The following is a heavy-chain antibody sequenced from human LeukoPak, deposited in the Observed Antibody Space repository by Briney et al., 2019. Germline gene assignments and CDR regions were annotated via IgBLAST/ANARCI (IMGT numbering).Heavy chain of an antibody. CDR2: IKQDGSEK. V-gene: IGHV3-7*01. CDR3: ARDWAKTYYDFWSGYLYYPLDY. Sequence: GGSLRLSCAASGFTFSSYWMSWVRQAPGKGLEWVANIKQDGSEKYYVDSVKGRFTISRDNAKNSLYLQMNSLRAEDTAVYYCARDWAKTYYDFWSGYLYYPLDYWGQGTLVTVSS. J-gene: IGHJ4*02. D-gene: IGHD3-3*01. CDR1: GFTFSSYW.